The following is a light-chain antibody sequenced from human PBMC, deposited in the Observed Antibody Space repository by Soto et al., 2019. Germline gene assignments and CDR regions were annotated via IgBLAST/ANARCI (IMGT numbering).Light chain of an antibody. Sequence: QSALTQPPSASGTPGQRVTISCSGSSSNIGINFVYWYQQLPGTAPKLLIYRNNQRPSGVPDRFSGSKSGTSASLAISGLRSEDEADYYCAAWDDSLSVLYVFGTGTKVTVL. CDR2: RNN. J-gene: IGLJ1*01. CDR1: SSNIGINF. CDR3: AAWDDSLSVLYV. V-gene: IGLV1-47*01.